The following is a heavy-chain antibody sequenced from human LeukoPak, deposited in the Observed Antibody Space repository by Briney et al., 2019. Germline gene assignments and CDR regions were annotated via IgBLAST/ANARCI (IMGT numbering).Heavy chain of an antibody. Sequence: GESLKISCKGSGHSFTSYWIGGVRQMHGKGLEWMGIIYPGDSDTRYSPSFQGQVTISADKSISTASLQWSSLKASDTAMYYCARPYPPGSDAFDIWGQGTMVTVSS. CDR3: ARPYPPGSDAFDI. J-gene: IGHJ3*02. V-gene: IGHV5-51*01. CDR2: IYPGDSDT. D-gene: IGHD1-14*01. CDR1: GHSFTSYW.